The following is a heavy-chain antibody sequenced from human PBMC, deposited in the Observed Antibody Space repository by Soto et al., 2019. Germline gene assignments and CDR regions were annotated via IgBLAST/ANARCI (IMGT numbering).Heavy chain of an antibody. V-gene: IGHV1-8*01. CDR3: ARGGVTYYDFWSGSPEIDY. Sequence: ASVKVSCKASGYTFTSYDINWVRQATGQGLEWMGWMNPNSGNTGYAQKFQGRVTMTRNTSISTAYMELSSLRSEDTAVYYCARGGVTYYDFWSGSPEIDYWGQGTLVTVSS. D-gene: IGHD3-3*01. CDR2: MNPNSGNT. J-gene: IGHJ4*02. CDR1: GYTFTSYD.